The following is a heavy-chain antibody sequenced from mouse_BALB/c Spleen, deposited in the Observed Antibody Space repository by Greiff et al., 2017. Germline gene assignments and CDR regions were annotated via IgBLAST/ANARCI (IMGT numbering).Heavy chain of an antibody. V-gene: IGHV1-7*01. J-gene: IGHJ4*01. Sequence: VQLQQSGAELAKPGASVKMSCKASGYTFTSYWMHWVKQRPGQGLEWIGYINPSTGYTEYNQKFKDKATLTADKSSSTAYMQLSSLTSEDSAVYYCARDYRYDGYYAMDYWGQGTSVTVSS. CDR1: GYTFTSYW. CDR2: INPSTGYT. D-gene: IGHD2-14*01. CDR3: ARDYRYDGYYAMDY.